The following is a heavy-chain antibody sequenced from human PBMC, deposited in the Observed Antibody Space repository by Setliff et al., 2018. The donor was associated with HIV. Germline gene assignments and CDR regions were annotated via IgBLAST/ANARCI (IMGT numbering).Heavy chain of an antibody. Sequence: ASVKVSCKASGYTFNNYGINWVRQAPGQGLEWMGWISAYTGNTNYAQKFQGRVTVTTDTSTTTAYMELRGLTSDDTAVYYCARAGSYSGYAFDYCGQGTLVTVSS. CDR2: ISAYTGNT. D-gene: IGHD3-22*01. CDR3: ARAGSYSGYAFDY. CDR1: GYTFNNYG. J-gene: IGHJ4*02. V-gene: IGHV1-18*01.